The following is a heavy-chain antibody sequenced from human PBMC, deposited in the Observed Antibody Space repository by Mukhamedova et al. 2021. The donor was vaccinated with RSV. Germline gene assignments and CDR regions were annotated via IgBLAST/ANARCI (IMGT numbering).Heavy chain of an antibody. CDR3: VKDQGGYSYAFGTGDYHGLDV. CDR2: LSGSSGI. D-gene: IGHD5-18*01. J-gene: IGHJ6*02. V-gene: IGHV3-23*01. Sequence: LSGSSGINAEYMGGRFSISRDNSKNTVYLQMNSLRAEDTAVYYCVKDQGGYSYAFGTGDYHGLDVWGQGTTVIVSS.